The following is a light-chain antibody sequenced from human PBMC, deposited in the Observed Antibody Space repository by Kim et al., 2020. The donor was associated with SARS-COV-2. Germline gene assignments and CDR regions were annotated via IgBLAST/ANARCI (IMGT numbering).Light chain of an antibody. J-gene: IGLJ2*01. V-gene: IGLV2-23*02. CDR1: SVDVGTYNL. CDR2: DFN. Sequence: QSALTQPASVSGSPGQSITISCTGTSVDVGTYNLVSWYRQYPGKAPKLIIYDFNKRPSGVPNRFSGSKSGNTASLTISGLQAEDEADYYCCIYVGSSTSVLFGGGTQLTVL. CDR3: CIYVGSSTSVL.